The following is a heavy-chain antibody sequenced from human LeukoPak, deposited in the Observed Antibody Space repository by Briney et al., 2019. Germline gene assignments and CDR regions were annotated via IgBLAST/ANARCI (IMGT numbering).Heavy chain of an antibody. V-gene: IGHV4-39*01. CDR2: IYYSGST. Sequence: GTLRLSCAASGFTFSSHGMSWVRQPPGKGLEWIGSIYYSGSTYYNPSLKSRVSISVHTSKNQFSLKLRSVTAADTAVYYCARPVPSRLGWFDPWGQGTLVTVSS. D-gene: IGHD1-1*01. CDR3: ARPVPSRLGWFDP. J-gene: IGHJ5*02. CDR1: GFTFSSHG.